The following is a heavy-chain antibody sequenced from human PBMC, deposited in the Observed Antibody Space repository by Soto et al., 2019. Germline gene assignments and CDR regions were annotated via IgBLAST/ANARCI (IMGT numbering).Heavy chain of an antibody. CDR1: GGSISSGNYY. Sequence: PSETLSLTCTVSGGSISSGNYYWSWIRQPPGKGLEWIGFISYSGSTYYSLSLKSRVTISVDTSKNQFSLKLSSVTAADTAVYYCARAPRGNYGYPSYFDYWGQGTLVTVSS. J-gene: IGHJ4*02. D-gene: IGHD3-10*01. CDR3: ARAPRGNYGYPSYFDY. V-gene: IGHV4-30-4*02. CDR2: ISYSGST.